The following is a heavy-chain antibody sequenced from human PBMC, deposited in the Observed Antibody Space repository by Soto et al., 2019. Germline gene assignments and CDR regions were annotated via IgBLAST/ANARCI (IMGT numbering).Heavy chain of an antibody. V-gene: IGHV3-48*01. CDR1: GFTFSSYS. Sequence: EVQLVESGGGLVQPGGSLRLSCAASGFTFSSYSMNWVRQAPGKGLEWVSYISSSSSTIYYADSVKGRFTISRDNAKNSLYLQMNSLRAEDTAVYYCASASSSLYGALRFDYWGQGTLVTVSS. J-gene: IGHJ4*02. D-gene: IGHD6-13*01. CDR3: ASASSSLYGALRFDY. CDR2: ISSSSSTI.